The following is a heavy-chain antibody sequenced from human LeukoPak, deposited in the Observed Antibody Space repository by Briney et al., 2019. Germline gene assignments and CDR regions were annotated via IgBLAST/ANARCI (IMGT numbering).Heavy chain of an antibody. D-gene: IGHD1-26*01. CDR2: IYYSGSI. J-gene: IGHJ3*02. CDR3: AREWAHVFDI. V-gene: IGHV4-31*03. Sequence: SETLSLTCTVSGGSISSGGYHWSWIRQHPGKGLEWIGYIYYSGSIYYNPSLKSRITISVDTSKNQLSLKLSSVTAADTAVYYCAREWAHVFDIWGQGTIVTVSS. CDR1: GGSISSGGYH.